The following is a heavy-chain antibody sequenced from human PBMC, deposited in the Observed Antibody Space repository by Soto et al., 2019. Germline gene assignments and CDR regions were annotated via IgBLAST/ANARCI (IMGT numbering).Heavy chain of an antibody. CDR1: GFTFSSYG. Sequence: SLRLSCAASGFTFSSYGMHWVRQAPGKGLEWVAVIWYDGSNKYYADSVKGRFTISRDNSKNTLYLQMNSLRAEDTAVYYCARDPAYYYDSSGPMLGDAFDIWGQGTMVTVSS. V-gene: IGHV3-33*01. D-gene: IGHD3-22*01. J-gene: IGHJ3*02. CDR3: ARDPAYYYDSSGPMLGDAFDI. CDR2: IWYDGSNK.